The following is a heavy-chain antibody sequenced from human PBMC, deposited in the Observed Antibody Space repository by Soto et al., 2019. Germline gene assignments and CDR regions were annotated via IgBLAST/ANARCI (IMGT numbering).Heavy chain of an antibody. V-gene: IGHV4-59*01. Sequence: PSETLSLTCTVSGGSISSYYWSWIRQPPGKGLEWIGYIYYSGSTNYNPSLKSRVTISVDTSKNQFSLKLSSVTAADTAVYYCAREGLTGTIGLYYYYAMDVWGQGTTVTVS. CDR3: AREGLTGTIGLYYYYAMDV. CDR2: IYYSGST. D-gene: IGHD1-7*01. CDR1: GGSISSYY. J-gene: IGHJ6*02.